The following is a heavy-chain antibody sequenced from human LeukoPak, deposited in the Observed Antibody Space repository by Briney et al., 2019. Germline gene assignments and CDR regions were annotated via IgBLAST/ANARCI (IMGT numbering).Heavy chain of an antibody. CDR3: ALNSGSPAYYFDY. V-gene: IGHV3-21*01. Sequence: PGRCRSLSCAPYSPTVSSYSMRCVRQAPGKGLEWVSSISSSSSYIYYADSVKGRFTTSRDNAKNSLYLQRNSLRAEDTAVYYCALNSGSPAYYFDYWGQGTLVTVSS. D-gene: IGHD1-26*01. J-gene: IGHJ4*02. CDR2: ISSSSSYI. CDR1: SPTVSSYS.